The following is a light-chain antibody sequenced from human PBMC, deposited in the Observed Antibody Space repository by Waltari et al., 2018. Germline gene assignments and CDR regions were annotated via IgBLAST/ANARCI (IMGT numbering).Light chain of an antibody. J-gene: IGKJ1*01. V-gene: IGKV3-15*01. CDR2: GAS. CDR3: QQYKAWPPWT. CDR1: EGIGSD. Sequence: DIVLTQSPAALSVSPGDRVTLSCRASEGIGSDLAWYQQKPGQAPRLLIYGASARAAGVPARFSGSGSGTEFTLTISNLQSEDLALYYCQQYKAWPPWTFGQGTKVEIK.